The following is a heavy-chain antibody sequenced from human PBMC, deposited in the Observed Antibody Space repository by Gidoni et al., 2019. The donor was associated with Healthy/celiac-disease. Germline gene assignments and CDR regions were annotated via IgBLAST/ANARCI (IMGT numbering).Heavy chain of an antibody. CDR3: ARSTMVRGVAPYFDY. Sequence: QVQLVQSGAEVKKPGASVKVSCQASGYTFPSYYMHWVRQAPGQGLEWMGIINPSGGSTSYAQKFQGRVTMTRDTSTSTVYMELSSLRSEDTAVYYCARSTMVRGVAPYFDYWGQGTLVTVSS. D-gene: IGHD3-10*01. J-gene: IGHJ4*02. CDR2: INPSGGST. V-gene: IGHV1-46*01. CDR1: GYTFPSYY.